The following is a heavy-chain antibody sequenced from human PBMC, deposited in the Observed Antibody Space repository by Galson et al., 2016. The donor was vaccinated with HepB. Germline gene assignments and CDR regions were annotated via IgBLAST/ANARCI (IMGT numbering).Heavy chain of an antibody. CDR2: INPSVSSI. CDR1: GYTFTSYN. V-gene: IGHV1-46*03. Sequence: SVKVSCKASGYTFTSYNMHWVRQAPGQGLEWMGTINPSVSSITYAQKFQGRVTMTRYTSTSTVYMELSRLRADDTAVYYCARIGRDITMIQGVTKFHYYGMDVWGKGTTVTVSS. CDR3: ARIGRDITMIQGVTKFHYYGMDV. D-gene: IGHD3-10*01. J-gene: IGHJ6*04.